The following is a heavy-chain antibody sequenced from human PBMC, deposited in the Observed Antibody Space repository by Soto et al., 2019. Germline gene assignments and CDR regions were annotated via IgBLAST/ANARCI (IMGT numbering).Heavy chain of an antibody. J-gene: IGHJ3*01. CDR2: IFPIDSDT. CDR3: ATPGGRDFNAFDV. V-gene: IGHV5-51*01. CDR1: GYTFTRNW. Sequence: GESLKISCKGSGYTFTRNWIGWVRQMPGKGLEWMGIIFPIDSDTRYSPSSQGQVTIPADNSISTAYLQWSSLKASDTAIYYCATPGGRDFNAFDVWGQGTMVTVSS. D-gene: IGHD2-21*02.